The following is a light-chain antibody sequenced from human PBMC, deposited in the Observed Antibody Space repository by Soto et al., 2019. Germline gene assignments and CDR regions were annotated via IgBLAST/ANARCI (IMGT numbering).Light chain of an antibody. CDR3: QQYDTLLT. V-gene: IGKV1-33*01. CDR1: HDISNY. Sequence: DIQMTQSPSSVSASVGDRVTITCQASHDISNYLNWYQQRPGEAPKLLIYDGANLEAGVPSRFSGSGSGTDFTFTISSLQPEDIGTFYCQQYDTLLTFGPGTKVDLK. J-gene: IGKJ3*01. CDR2: DGA.